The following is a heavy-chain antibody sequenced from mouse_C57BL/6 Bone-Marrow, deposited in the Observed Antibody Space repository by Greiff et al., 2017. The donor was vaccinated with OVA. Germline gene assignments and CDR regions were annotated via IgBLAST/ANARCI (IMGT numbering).Heavy chain of an antibody. CDR3: ARGYF. Sequence: VKLMESGAELVKPGASVEISCKASGYAFSSYWMNWVKQRPGKGLEWIGQIYPGDGDTTYNGKFKGKATLTADKSSSAAYMQLSSLTSEDSAVYFCARGYFWGRGTTLTVSS. CDR1: GYAFSSYW. V-gene: IGHV1-80*01. CDR2: IYPGDGDT. J-gene: IGHJ2*01.